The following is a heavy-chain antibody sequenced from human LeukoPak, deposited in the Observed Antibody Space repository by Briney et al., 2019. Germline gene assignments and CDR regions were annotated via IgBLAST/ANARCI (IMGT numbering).Heavy chain of an antibody. D-gene: IGHD4-23*01. CDR2: IYYSGST. V-gene: IGHV4-61*01. CDR3: ARNPLYGGNAFDY. J-gene: IGHJ4*02. Sequence: SETLSLTCTVSSGSISSGSYYWSWIRQPPGKGLEWIGYIYYSGSTNYNPSLKSRVTISVDTSKNQFSLKLSSVTAADTAVYYRARNPLYGGNAFDYWGQGTLVTVSS. CDR1: SGSISSGSYY.